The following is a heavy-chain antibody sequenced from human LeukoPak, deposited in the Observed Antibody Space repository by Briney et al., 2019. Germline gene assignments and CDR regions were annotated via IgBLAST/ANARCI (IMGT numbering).Heavy chain of an antibody. CDR2: IIPIFETA. V-gene: IGHV1-69*05. Sequence: SVKVSCKASGGTFSSYAITWVRQAPGQGLEWMGRIIPIFETANYAQKFQGRVTITTDESTSTAHMELSTLRSDDTAVYYCARDKRLLGHYYYMDVWGKGTTVTVSS. D-gene: IGHD3-10*01. CDR3: ARDKRLLGHYYYMDV. CDR1: GGTFSSYA. J-gene: IGHJ6*03.